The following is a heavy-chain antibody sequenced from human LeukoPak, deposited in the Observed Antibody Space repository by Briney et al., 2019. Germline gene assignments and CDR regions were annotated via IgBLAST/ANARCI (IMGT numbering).Heavy chain of an antibody. CDR3: ARCYVANYYGMDV. D-gene: IGHD5-12*01. Sequence: SETLSLTCTVSGGSISSYYWSWIRQPPGKGLEWIGYIHYSGSTNYNPSLKSRATMSVDTSKNQFSLRLSSVTAADTAVYYCARCYVANYYGMDVWGQGTTVTVSS. J-gene: IGHJ6*02. CDR2: IHYSGST. V-gene: IGHV4-59*08. CDR1: GGSISSYY.